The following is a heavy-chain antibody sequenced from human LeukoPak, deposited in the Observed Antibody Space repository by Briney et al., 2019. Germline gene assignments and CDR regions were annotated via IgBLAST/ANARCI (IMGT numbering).Heavy chain of an antibody. J-gene: IGHJ4*02. CDR2: IHSSGST. CDR3: ARDQTYSGSGIYTYFDY. D-gene: IGHD3-10*01. Sequence: SETLSLACTVSGGSISSGGYYWSWIRQPAGKGLEYLGRIHSSGSTNYNPSLTSRVTISRDTSKNHYSLKLSSVTATDTAVYYCARDQTYSGSGIYTYFDYWGQGILVTVSS. V-gene: IGHV4-61*02. CDR1: GGSISSGGYY.